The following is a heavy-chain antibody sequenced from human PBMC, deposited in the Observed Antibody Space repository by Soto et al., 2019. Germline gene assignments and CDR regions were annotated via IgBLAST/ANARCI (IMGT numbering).Heavy chain of an antibody. J-gene: IGHJ4*02. CDR3: AKRATGTYFDY. CDR1: GFTFSSYA. V-gene: IGHV3-23*01. CDR2: ISGSGDST. D-gene: IGHD1-1*01. Sequence: EVQLLESGGGLVQPGGSLRLSCAASGFTFSSYAMSWVRQAPGKGLEWVSVISGSGDSTYYADSVKGRFTISRDTSRNTLYLQMNSLRAEDTAVYYCAKRATGTYFDYWGQGTLVTVSS.